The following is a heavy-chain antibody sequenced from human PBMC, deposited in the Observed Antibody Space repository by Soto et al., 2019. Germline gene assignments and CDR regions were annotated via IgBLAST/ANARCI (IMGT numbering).Heavy chain of an antibody. CDR2: IYYSGNT. V-gene: IGHV4-31*03. CDR3: ASSYSGSLDN. CDR1: GDSMSSGAYY. D-gene: IGHD1-26*01. Sequence: SETLSLTCSVSGDSMSSGAYYWNWIRQHPGKGLEWIAYIYYSGNTYYNPSLRSRINISVDTSKSQFSLKLTSVTDADTAVYYCASSYSGSLDNWGQGTLVTVSS. J-gene: IGHJ4*02.